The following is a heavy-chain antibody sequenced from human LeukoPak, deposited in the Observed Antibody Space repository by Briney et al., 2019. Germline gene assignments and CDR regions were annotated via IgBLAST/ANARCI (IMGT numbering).Heavy chain of an antibody. Sequence: GGSLRLSCAASGFTFSSYSMNWVRQAPGKGLEWVSYISSSGNTVDYADSVKGRFTISRDNAKNSLYLQMVSLRAEDTAVYYCARLRGYSYGYGDYWGQGTLVTVSS. CDR1: GFTFSSYS. V-gene: IGHV3-48*04. D-gene: IGHD5-18*01. CDR2: ISSSGNTV. CDR3: ARLRGYSYGYGDY. J-gene: IGHJ4*02.